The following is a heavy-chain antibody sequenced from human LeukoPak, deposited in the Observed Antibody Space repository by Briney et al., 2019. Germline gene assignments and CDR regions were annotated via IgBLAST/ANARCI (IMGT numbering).Heavy chain of an antibody. CDR2: IYTSGST. Sequence: SETLSLTCAVYGGSFSSYYWSWIRQPAGKGLEWIGRIYTSGSTNYNPSLKSRVTTSVDTSKNQFSLKLSSVTAADTAVYYCARDNNYYGSGSYHDYWGQGTLVTVSS. CDR1: GGSFSSYY. V-gene: IGHV4-4*07. J-gene: IGHJ4*02. CDR3: ARDNNYYGSGSYHDY. D-gene: IGHD3-10*01.